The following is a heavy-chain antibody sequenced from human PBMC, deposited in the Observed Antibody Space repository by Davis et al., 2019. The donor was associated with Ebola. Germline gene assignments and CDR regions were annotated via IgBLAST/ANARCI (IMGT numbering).Heavy chain of an antibody. CDR1: GGSFSGYY. V-gene: IGHV4-59*10. CDR2: IYTSGST. D-gene: IGHD6-19*01. CDR3: ARYHSSGWFGDY. J-gene: IGHJ4*02. Sequence: GALRLSCAVYGGSFSGYYWSWIRQPAGKGLEWIGRIYTSGSTNYKPSLKSRVTMSVDTSKNQFFLRLTSVTAADTAVYYCARYHSSGWFGDYWGQGTLVTVSS.